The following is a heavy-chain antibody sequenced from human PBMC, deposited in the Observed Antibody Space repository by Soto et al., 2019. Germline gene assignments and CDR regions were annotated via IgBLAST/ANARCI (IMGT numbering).Heavy chain of an antibody. CDR2: ISYDENVQ. V-gene: IGHV3-30*18. D-gene: IGHD2-15*01. Sequence: QVQLVESGGGVVQPGRSLRLSCAVSGFTFSGYGIHWVRQAPGKGLEWVAGISYDENVQFYADSVRGRFTISRNNSQRTVVLQMNSPRPEDTALYYCAKARVDISPSFDFWGRGTLVTVSS. J-gene: IGHJ4*01. CDR1: GFTFSGYG. CDR3: AKARVDISPSFDF.